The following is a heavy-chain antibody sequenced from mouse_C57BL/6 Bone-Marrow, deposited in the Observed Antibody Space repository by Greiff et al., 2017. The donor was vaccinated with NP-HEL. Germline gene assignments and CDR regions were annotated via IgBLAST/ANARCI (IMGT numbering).Heavy chain of an antibody. J-gene: IGHJ3*01. CDR1: GFSLTSYG. V-gene: IGHV2-2*01. CDR3: ARLYYGSTAY. D-gene: IGHD1-1*01. Sequence: QVQLQQSGPGLVQPSQSLSITCTVSGFSLTSYGVHWVRQSPGKGLEWLGVIWSGGSPDYYAPFISRLSISKDNSKSQGFFKMNRLKAEYTAIYYCARLYYGSTAYWGQGTLVTVSA. CDR2: IWSGGSP.